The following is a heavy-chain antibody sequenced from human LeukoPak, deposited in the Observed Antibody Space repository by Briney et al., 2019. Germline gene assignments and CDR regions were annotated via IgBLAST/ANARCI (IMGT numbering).Heavy chain of an antibody. CDR1: GYTVTSYA. D-gene: IGHD3-9*01. Sequence: GASVKLCCTAAGYTVTSYAILWVRQAPGQRLEGMGWINAGNGNTKDSQKFQGRVTSNRDTSARTAYMELSSLRYEHTAVYYCARGIDDILTGYLYWGQGTLVSVSS. CDR3: ARGIDDILTGYLY. V-gene: IGHV1-3*01. J-gene: IGHJ1*01. CDR2: INAGNGNT.